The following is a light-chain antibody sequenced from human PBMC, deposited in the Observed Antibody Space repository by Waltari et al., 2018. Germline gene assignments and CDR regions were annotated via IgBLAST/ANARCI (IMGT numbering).Light chain of an antibody. CDR2: DAS. CDR3: QQRTNWPPALT. CDR1: HYISTY. V-gene: IGKV3-11*01. J-gene: IGKJ4*01. Sequence: EIVLTQSPVTLSLSPGDRATLSCRASHYISTYLTWYQQKPGQAPRLLIYDASNRATGIPARFSGSGSGTDFTLTISSLEPEDFAVYYCQQRTNWPPALTFGGGTKVEI.